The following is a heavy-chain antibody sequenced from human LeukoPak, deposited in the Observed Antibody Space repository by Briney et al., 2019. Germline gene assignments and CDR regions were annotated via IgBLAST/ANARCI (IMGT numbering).Heavy chain of an antibody. CDR2: IWYDGSNK. D-gene: IGHD6-19*01. CDR1: GFTFSSYG. CDR3: ARDDYSSGWYTSRWFDP. V-gene: IGHV3-33*01. Sequence: PGGSLRLSCAASGFTFSSYGMHWVRQAPGKGLEGVAVIWYDGSNKYYADSVKGRFTISRDNSKNTLYLQMNSLRAEDTAVYYCARDDYSSGWYTSRWFDPWGQGTLVTVSS. J-gene: IGHJ5*02.